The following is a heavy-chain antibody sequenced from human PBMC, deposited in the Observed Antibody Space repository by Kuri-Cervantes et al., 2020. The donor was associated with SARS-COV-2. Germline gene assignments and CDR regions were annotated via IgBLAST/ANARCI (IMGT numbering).Heavy chain of an antibody. CDR2: ISSSSSYI. V-gene: IGHV3-21*01. D-gene: IGHD5-18*01. CDR3: ARQRDKAMDTASPFDY. Sequence: GESLKISCAASGFTFSSYSMNWVRQAPGKGLEWVSSISSSSSYIYHADSVKGRSTISRDNAKNTLYLQMNSLRAEDTAVYYCARQRDKAMDTASPFDYWGQGTLVTVSS. CDR1: GFTFSSYS. J-gene: IGHJ4*02.